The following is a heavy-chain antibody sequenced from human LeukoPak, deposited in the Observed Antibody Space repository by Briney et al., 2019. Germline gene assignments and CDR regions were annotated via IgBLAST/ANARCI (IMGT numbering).Heavy chain of an antibody. CDR1: GGTFSSYA. Sequence: SVKVSCKASGGTFSSYAISWVRQAPGQGLEWMGGIIPIFGTANYAQKFQGRVTITTDESTSTAYMELSSLRSEDTAVYYCAGDDDSSGYFDYWGQGTLVTVSS. CDR3: AGDDDSSGYFDY. J-gene: IGHJ4*02. CDR2: IIPIFGTA. V-gene: IGHV1-69*05. D-gene: IGHD3-22*01.